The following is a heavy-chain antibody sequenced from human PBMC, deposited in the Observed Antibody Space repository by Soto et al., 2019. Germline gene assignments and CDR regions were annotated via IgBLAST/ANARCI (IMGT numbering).Heavy chain of an antibody. CDR1: GFTVSSNY. CDR2: IYSGGST. D-gene: IGHD4-17*01. J-gene: IGHJ6*03. Sequence: PGGSLRLSCAASGFTVSSNYMSWVRQAPGKGLEWVSVIYSGGSTYYADSVKGRFTISRDNSKNTLYLQMNSLRAEDTAVYYCARDRYGDYYYYYYMDVWGKGTTVTVSS. V-gene: IGHV3-66*01. CDR3: ARDRYGDYYYYYYMDV.